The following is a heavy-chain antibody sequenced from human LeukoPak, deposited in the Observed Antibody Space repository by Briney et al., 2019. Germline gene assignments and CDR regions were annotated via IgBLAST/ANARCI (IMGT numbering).Heavy chain of an antibody. J-gene: IGHJ3*02. CDR3: ARLSTWNDGVDAFDI. D-gene: IGHD1-1*01. CDR2: IYYYGST. CDR1: GDSVTSSSYS. Sequence: SETLSLTCTVSGDSVTSSSYSWGWIRQSPGKGLEWIGTIYYYGSTYYNPSLKSRVTMSLDTSKNQFSLNLSSVTAADTAVFYCARLSTWNDGVDAFDIWGQGTMVTVSA. V-gene: IGHV4-39*07.